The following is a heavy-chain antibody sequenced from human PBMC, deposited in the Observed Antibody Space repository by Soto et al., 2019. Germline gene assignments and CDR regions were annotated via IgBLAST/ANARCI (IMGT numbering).Heavy chain of an antibody. CDR2: ISAYNGNT. J-gene: IGHJ4*02. Sequence: ASVKVSCKASGYTFTSYGIIWGRQAPGQGLEWMGWISAYNGNTNYAQKLQGRVTMTTDTSTSTAYMELRSLRSDDTAVYYCARDNLAGALDYFDYWGQGTLVTVSS. D-gene: IGHD6-19*01. CDR3: ARDNLAGALDYFDY. CDR1: GYTFTSYG. V-gene: IGHV1-18*04.